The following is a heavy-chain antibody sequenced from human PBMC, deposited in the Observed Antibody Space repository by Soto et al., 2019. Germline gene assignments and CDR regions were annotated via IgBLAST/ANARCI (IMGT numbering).Heavy chain of an antibody. J-gene: IGHJ3*02. CDR1: GDSVSSNSAA. V-gene: IGHV6-1*01. D-gene: IGHD6-19*01. Sequence: SQTLSLTCAISGDSVSSNSAAWNWIRQSPSRGLEWLGRTYYRSKWYNDYAVSVKSRITINPDTSKNQFSLQLNSVTPEDTAVYYCARDKEAGIAVAGTGAFDIWGQGTMVTVSS. CDR2: TYYRSKWYN. CDR3: ARDKEAGIAVAGTGAFDI.